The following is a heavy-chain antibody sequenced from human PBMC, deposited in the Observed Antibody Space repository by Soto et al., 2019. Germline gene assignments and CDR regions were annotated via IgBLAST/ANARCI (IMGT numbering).Heavy chain of an antibody. CDR3: ALGVDTAMVPDGMDV. V-gene: IGHV4-39*01. CDR2: IYYSGYT. CDR1: GGSISSSSYY. Sequence: SETLSLTCTVSGGSISSSSYYWGWIRQPPGKGLEWIGSIYYSGYTYYNPSLKSRVTISVDTSKNQFSLKLSSVTAADTAVYNCALGVDTAMVPDGMDVWGQGTTVTVSS. J-gene: IGHJ6*02. D-gene: IGHD5-18*01.